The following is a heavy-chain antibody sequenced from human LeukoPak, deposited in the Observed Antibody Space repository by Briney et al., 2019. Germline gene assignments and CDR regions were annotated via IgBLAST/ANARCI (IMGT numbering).Heavy chain of an antibody. CDR3: ARGPPYYYDSSGYYVN. J-gene: IGHJ4*02. Sequence: ASVKVSCKASGYTFTSYDINWVRQATGQGLEWMGWMNPNSGNTGYAQKFQGRVTITRNTSISTAYMELSSLRSEDTAVYYCARGPPYYYDSSGYYVNWGQGTLVTVSS. CDR2: MNPNSGNT. V-gene: IGHV1-8*01. D-gene: IGHD3-22*01. CDR1: GYTFTSYD.